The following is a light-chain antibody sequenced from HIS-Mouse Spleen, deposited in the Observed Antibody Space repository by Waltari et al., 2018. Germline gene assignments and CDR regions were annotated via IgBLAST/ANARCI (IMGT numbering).Light chain of an antibody. CDR3: QQLNSYP. J-gene: IGKJ3*01. CDR1: QGISSY. Sequence: DIQLTQSPSFLSASVGDRVTITCRASQGISSYLAWYQQKPGKAPKLLIYDASTLQSGVPLRFRRTACAAELTLTITSLQPQDFETYYCQQLNSYPFGPGTKVDIK. V-gene: IGKV1-9*01. CDR2: DAS.